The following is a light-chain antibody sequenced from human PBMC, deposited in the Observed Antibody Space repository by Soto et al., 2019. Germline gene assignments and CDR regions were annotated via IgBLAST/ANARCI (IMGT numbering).Light chain of an antibody. J-gene: IGKJ5*01. Sequence: DIVLTQSPGTLSLSPGERATLSCRASQSVTSSYLAWYQQKPGQAPRLLIYGASSRATGIPDRFSGSGSGTGFTLTINRLEPEDFAVYYCQQYGDSPNTFGQGTRLEIK. CDR1: QSVTSSY. CDR3: QQYGDSPNT. CDR2: GAS. V-gene: IGKV3-20*01.